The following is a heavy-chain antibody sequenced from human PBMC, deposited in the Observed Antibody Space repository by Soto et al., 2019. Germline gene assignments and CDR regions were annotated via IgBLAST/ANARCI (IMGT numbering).Heavy chain of an antibody. CDR1: GGTFSSYA. J-gene: IGHJ6*02. CDR3: ARDRSEIVVVPAAPYYYYGMDV. D-gene: IGHD2-2*01. V-gene: IGHV1-69*13. Sequence: SVKVSCKASGGTFSSYAISWVRQAPGQGLEWMGGIIPIFGTASYAQKFQGRVTITADESTSTAYMELSSLRSEDTAVYYCARDRSEIVVVPAAPYYYYGMDVWGQGTTVTVSS. CDR2: IIPIFGTA.